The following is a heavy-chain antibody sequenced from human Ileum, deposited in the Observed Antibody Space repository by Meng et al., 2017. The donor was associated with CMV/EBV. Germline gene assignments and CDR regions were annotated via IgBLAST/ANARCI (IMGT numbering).Heavy chain of an antibody. CDR2: INSDGSST. CDR1: GFTFSSYW. Sequence: GESLKISCAASGFTFSSYWMHWVRQAPGKGLVWVSRINSDGSSTSYADSVKGRFTISRDNAKNTLYLQMNSLRAEDTAVYYCARVPIAVAGKYGMGVWGQGNMVTVSS. V-gene: IGHV3-74*01. CDR3: ARVPIAVAGKYGMGV. J-gene: IGHJ6*02. D-gene: IGHD6-19*01.